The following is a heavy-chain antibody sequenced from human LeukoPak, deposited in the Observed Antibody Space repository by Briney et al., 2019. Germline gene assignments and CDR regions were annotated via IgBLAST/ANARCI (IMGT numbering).Heavy chain of an antibody. CDR1: GVTVSSNSVA. CDR2: TYYSSKWYN. Sequence: SRTLSLSCVVSGVTVSSNSVAWDCNRPSPGRGLEWLICTYYSSKWYNDYAVSVQSRITNNPDTHMKQFSLQLNSLPPEDTAVYFCARDLGRGSTAMVAFDYWGQGTLVTVSS. D-gene: IGHD5-18*01. CDR3: ARDLGRGSTAMVAFDY. V-gene: IGHV6-1*01. J-gene: IGHJ4*02.